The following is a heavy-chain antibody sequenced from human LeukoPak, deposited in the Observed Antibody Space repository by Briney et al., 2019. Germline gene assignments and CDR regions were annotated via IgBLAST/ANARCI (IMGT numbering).Heavy chain of an antibody. Sequence: SETLSLTCTVSGGSISSYYWSWIRQPAGKGLEWIGRIYTSGSTNYNPSLKGRVTMSVDTSKNQFSLKLSSVTAADTAVYYCAREAVPAAMSPNWFDPWGQGTLVTVSS. CDR1: GGSISSYY. CDR3: AREAVPAAMSPNWFDP. D-gene: IGHD2-2*01. CDR2: IYTSGST. V-gene: IGHV4-4*07. J-gene: IGHJ5*02.